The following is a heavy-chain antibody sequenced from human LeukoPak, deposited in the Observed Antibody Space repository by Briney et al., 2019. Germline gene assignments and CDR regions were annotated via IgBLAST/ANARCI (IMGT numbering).Heavy chain of an antibody. D-gene: IGHD7-27*01. V-gene: IGHV3-48*03. J-gene: IGHJ4*02. CDR2: ITSTSNSI. CDR3: AASLGPRDY. CDR1: GFTFSSYE. Sequence: GGSLRLSCAASGFTFSSYETTWVRQAPGKGLEWISYITSTSNSIYYAESVKGRFTISRDNTKNSLYLQMDSLRVEDTALYFCAASLGPRDYWGQGILVTVSS.